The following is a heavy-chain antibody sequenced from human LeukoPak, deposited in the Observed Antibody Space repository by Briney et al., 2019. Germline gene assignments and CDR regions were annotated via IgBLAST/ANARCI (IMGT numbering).Heavy chain of an antibody. CDR3: ARSFWSGYWDY. CDR2: IYYSGST. D-gene: IGHD3-3*01. J-gene: IGHJ4*02. V-gene: IGHV4-39*07. CDR1: GGSISSSSYY. Sequence: SETLSLTCTVSGGSISSSSYYWGWIRQPPGKGLEWIGSIYYSGSTYYNPSLKSRVTISVDTSKNQFSLKLSSVTAEDTAVYYCARSFWSGYWDYWGQGTLVTVSS.